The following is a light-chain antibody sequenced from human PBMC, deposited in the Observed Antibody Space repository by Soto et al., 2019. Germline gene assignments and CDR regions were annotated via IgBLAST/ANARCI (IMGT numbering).Light chain of an antibody. CDR1: SSNIESNY. CDR2: RNN. Sequence: LTQPPSASGTPGQRVTISCSGSSSNIESNYVYWYQQLPGTAPRLLIYRNNQRPSGVPDRFSGSKSGTSASLAISALRSEDEADYYCTVWDDSLRGRLFGGGTKVTVL. CDR3: TVWDDSLRGRL. V-gene: IGLV1-47*01. J-gene: IGLJ2*01.